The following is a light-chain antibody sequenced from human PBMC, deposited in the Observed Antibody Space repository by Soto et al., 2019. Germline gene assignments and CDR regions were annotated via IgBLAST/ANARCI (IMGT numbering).Light chain of an antibody. J-gene: IGKJ1*01. CDR3: QQYNNWPWT. CDR2: GAS. V-gene: IGKV3-15*01. Sequence: EVVMTQSPATLSVSPGGRATLSCRASQSISDTLAWYQQKPGQAPRLLIHGASTRATGFPARFSGSGSGTDFTLTISSLQSEDFAVYYCQQYNNWPWTFXQGTKVDI. CDR1: QSISDT.